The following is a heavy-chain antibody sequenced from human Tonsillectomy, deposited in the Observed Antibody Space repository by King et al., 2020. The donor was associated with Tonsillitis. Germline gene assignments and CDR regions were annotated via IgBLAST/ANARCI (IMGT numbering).Heavy chain of an antibody. CDR2: IYYSGST. J-gene: IGHJ6*03. CDR3: ARRPYYYYYMDV. V-gene: IGHV4-59*08. CDR1: GGSISSYY. Sequence: VQLQESGPGLVKPSETLSLTCTVSGGSISSYYWSWIRQPPGKGLDWIGYIYYSGSTNYNPSLKSRVTISVDTSKNQFSLKLSSVTAADTAVYYCARRPYYYYYMDVWGKGTTVTVSS.